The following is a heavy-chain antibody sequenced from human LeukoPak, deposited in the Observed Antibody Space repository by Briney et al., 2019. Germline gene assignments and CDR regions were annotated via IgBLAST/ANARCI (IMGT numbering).Heavy chain of an antibody. D-gene: IGHD3-10*01. J-gene: IGHJ4*02. V-gene: IGHV4-59*08. CDR2: IYYSGSI. CDR3: ARIYYGSGNLGDHFDY. CDR1: GGSISSYY. Sequence: SETLSLTCTVSGGSISSYYWSWIREPPGKGLEGMGYIYYSGSINYNLSLKSRVTISVDKSKNQFSLKMSSVTAADTAVYYCARIYYGSGNLGDHFDYWGQGTLVTVSS.